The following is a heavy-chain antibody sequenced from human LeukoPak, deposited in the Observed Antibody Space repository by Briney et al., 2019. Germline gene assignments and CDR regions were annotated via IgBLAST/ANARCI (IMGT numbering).Heavy chain of an antibody. CDR1: GGSISSYY. CDR2: IYYSGST. Sequence: SETLSLTCTVSGGSISSYYWSWIRQPPGKGLEWIGYIYYSGSTNYNPSLKSRVTISVDTSKNQFSLKLSSVTAADTAVYYCARSDYGDYSLYYFDYWGQGTLVTVSS. D-gene: IGHD4-17*01. V-gene: IGHV4-59*01. CDR3: ARSDYGDYSLYYFDY. J-gene: IGHJ4*02.